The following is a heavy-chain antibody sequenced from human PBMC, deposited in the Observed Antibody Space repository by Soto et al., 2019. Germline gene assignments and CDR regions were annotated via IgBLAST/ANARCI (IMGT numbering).Heavy chain of an antibody. J-gene: IGHJ5*02. CDR2: IYHSGIT. CDR3: AREKYDSSGRNWFDP. D-gene: IGHD3-22*01. Sequence: SETLSLTCAVSGGSISSGGYSWSWIRQPPGKGLEWIGYIYHSGITYYNPSLKSRVTISVDRSKNQFSLKLSSVTAADTAVYYCAREKYDSSGRNWFDPWGQGTLVTVSS. CDR1: GGSISSGGYS. V-gene: IGHV4-30-2*01.